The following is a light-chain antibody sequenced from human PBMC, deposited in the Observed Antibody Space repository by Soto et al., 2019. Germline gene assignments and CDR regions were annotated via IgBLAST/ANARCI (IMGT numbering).Light chain of an antibody. V-gene: IGLV1-40*01. J-gene: IGLJ2*01. CDR3: QSYDSSLSGSVV. Sequence: QSVLKRPPSVSGAPGQRVTISCTGSSSNIGAGYDVHWYQQLPGTAPKLLIYGNSNRPSGVPDRFSGSKSGTSASLAITGLQAEDEADYYCQSYDSSLSGSVVFGGGTKLTVL. CDR1: SSNIGAGYD. CDR2: GNS.